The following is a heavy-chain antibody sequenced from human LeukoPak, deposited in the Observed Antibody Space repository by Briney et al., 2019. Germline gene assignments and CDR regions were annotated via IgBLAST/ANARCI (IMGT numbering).Heavy chain of an antibody. J-gene: IGHJ6*02. CDR2: IHYSGST. CDR1: GGSISGDGYH. V-gene: IGHV4-39*01. D-gene: IGHD3-10*01. Sequence: SETLSLTCSVSGGSISGDGYHWGWIRRPPGKGLEWIGSIHYSGSTCYKASLKSRVTIDVDTSKNQFSLKLSSVTAADTAVYYCARTSHSGYMVRGVLYYGMDVWGQGTTVTVSS. CDR3: ARTSHSGYMVRGVLYYGMDV.